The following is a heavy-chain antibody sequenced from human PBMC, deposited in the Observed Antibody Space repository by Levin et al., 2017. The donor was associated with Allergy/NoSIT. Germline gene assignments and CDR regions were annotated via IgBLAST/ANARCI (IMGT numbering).Heavy chain of an antibody. V-gene: IGHV4-31*03. CDR3: ARVVSRYYDFWSGYWTIDI. CDR2: IYYSGST. Sequence: SETLSLTCTVSGGSISSGGYYWSWIRQHPGKGLEWIGYIYYSGSTYYNPSLKSRVTISVDTSKNQFSLKLSSVTAADTAVYYCARVVSRYYDFWSGYWTIDIWGQGTMVTVSS. J-gene: IGHJ3*02. D-gene: IGHD3-3*01. CDR1: GGSISSGGYY.